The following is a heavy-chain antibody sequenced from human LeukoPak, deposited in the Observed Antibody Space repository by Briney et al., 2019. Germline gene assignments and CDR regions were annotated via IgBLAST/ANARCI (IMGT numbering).Heavy chain of an antibody. D-gene: IGHD3-3*02. CDR3: ASHFPSTV. CDR1: GYSFTGYY. J-gene: IGHJ6*02. Sequence: GESLKISCKGSGYSFTGYYMHWVRQAPGQGLEWMGWINPNSGGTNYAQRFQGRVTMTRDTSISTAYMELSRLRSDDTAVYYCASHFPSTVWGQGTTVTVSS. V-gene: IGHV1-2*02. CDR2: INPNSGGT.